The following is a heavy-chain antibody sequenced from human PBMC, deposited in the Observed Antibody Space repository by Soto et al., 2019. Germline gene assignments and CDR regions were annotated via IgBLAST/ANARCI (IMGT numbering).Heavy chain of an antibody. V-gene: IGHV3-48*03. CDR2: ISSSGSTI. CDR1: VFTFSSYE. D-gene: IGHD1-26*01. CDR3: ASLLEVADYYYGMDV. J-gene: IGHJ6*02. Sequence: PWWSLRLSCSASVFTFSSYEMNWFRQAPGKGLEWVSYISSSGSTIYYADSVKGRFTISRDNAKNSLYLQMNSLRAEDTAVYYCASLLEVADYYYGMDVWGQGTTVTAP.